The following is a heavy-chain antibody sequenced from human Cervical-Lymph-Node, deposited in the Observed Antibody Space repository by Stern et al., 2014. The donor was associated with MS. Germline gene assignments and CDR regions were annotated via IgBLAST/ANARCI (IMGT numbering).Heavy chain of an antibody. CDR3: ARDPAVLIQGSYYGMDV. D-gene: IGHD2-21*01. J-gene: IGHJ6*02. CDR1: GGSFSTFA. Sequence: VQLVQSGAEVKKPGSSVKVSCKASGGSFSTFAITWVRQAPGQGLAWMAGITPLFGTTNFAHKFQGRVTHTADPFTNTVYMELSSLRSDDTAVYYCARDPAVLIQGSYYGMDVWGQGTTVIVS. CDR2: ITPLFGTT. V-gene: IGHV1-69*01.